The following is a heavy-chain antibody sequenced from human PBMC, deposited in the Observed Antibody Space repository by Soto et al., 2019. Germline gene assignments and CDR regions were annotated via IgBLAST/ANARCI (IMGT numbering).Heavy chain of an antibody. V-gene: IGHV5-51*01. J-gene: IGHJ6*02. CDR2: IYPGDSDT. CDR3: ARLGFNYDFLSGYYNVHHYYGIDV. Sequence: GESLKISCMGSGYKVSTWHNFTSYWIAWVRQMPGEGLEWMGIIYPGDSDTRCSPSFQGQVTISADKSINSVYLQWSSLKASDTATYYCARLGFNYDFLSGYYNVHHYYGIDVWGQGTTVTVSS. D-gene: IGHD3-3*01. CDR1: GYKVSTWHNFTSYW.